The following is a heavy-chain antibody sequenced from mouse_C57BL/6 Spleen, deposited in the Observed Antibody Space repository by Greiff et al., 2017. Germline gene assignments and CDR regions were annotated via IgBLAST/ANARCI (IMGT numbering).Heavy chain of an antibody. CDR3: ARGGSNYVRYAMDY. J-gene: IGHJ4*01. Sequence: EVQLKESGPGLVKPSQSLSLTCSVTGYSITSGYYWNCIRQFPGNKLEWMGYISYDGSNNYNPSLKNRISITRDTSKNQFFLKLNSVTTEDTATYYCARGGSNYVRYAMDYWGQGTSVTVSS. D-gene: IGHD2-5*01. V-gene: IGHV3-6*01. CDR2: ISYDGSN. CDR1: GYSITSGYY.